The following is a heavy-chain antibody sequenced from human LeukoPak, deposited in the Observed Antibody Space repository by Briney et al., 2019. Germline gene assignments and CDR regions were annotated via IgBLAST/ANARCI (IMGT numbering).Heavy chain of an antibody. CDR1: GFPFSSYA. J-gene: IGHJ4*02. V-gene: IGHV3-23*01. D-gene: IGHD5-18*01. Sequence: GGSLRLSCVVSGFPFSSYAMSWVRQAPGKGLEWVSGISGSGDDTHYAASVKGRFIVSRDTSKNTLYLQMNSLRAEDTAVYYCAKDPLNTLMVSPTFDYWGQGTLVTVSS. CDR2: ISGSGDDT. CDR3: AKDPLNTLMVSPTFDY.